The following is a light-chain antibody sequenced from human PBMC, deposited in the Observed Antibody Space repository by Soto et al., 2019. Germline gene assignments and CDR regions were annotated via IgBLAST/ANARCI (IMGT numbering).Light chain of an antibody. J-gene: IGKJ3*01. CDR2: GAS. Sequence: EIVLTQSPGTLSLSPGERATLSCRASQGVSGSYLAWYQQKPGQAPRLLIYGASSRATGIPDRFSGSGSGTDFTLTISRLEPEDFAVYFCQQYHTSPPWFTFGPGTKVDIK. CDR1: QGVSGSY. CDR3: QQYHTSPPWFT. V-gene: IGKV3-20*01.